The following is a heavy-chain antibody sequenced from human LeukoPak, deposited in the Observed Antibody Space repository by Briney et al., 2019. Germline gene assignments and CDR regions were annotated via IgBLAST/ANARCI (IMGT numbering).Heavy chain of an antibody. D-gene: IGHD3-10*01. Sequence: GGSLRLSCTASGFTFSDYYMSWIRQAPGKGLEWVSYIGSSDRSINYADSVKGRFTISRDNSKSSVYLQMNSLRAEDSAVYYCARDRFHGSGSYDDYWGQGTLVTVSS. V-gene: IGHV3-11*04. CDR2: IGSSDRSI. CDR1: GFTFSDYY. J-gene: IGHJ4*02. CDR3: ARDRFHGSGSYDDY.